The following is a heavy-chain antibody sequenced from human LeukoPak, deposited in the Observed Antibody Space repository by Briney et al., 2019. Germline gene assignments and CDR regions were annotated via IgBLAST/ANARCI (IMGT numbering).Heavy chain of an antibody. Sequence: EGSLRLSCAASGFTFSNYDMHWVRQATGKGLEWVSAIGTAGDTDYLGSVKGRFTISRENAKNSLYLQMNSLRAGDTAVYYCARGDYGDSTFDYWGQGALVTVSS. CDR1: GFTFSNYD. J-gene: IGHJ4*02. CDR3: ARGDYGDSTFDY. V-gene: IGHV3-13*01. D-gene: IGHD4-17*01. CDR2: IGTAGDT.